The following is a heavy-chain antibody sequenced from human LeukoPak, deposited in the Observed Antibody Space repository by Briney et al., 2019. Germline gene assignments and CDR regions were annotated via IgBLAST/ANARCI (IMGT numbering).Heavy chain of an antibody. Sequence: GGSLRLSYAASGFTFSSYDMHWVRQATGKGLEWVSAIGTAGDTYYPGSVKGRFTISRENAKNSLYLQMNSLRAEDTAVYYCATTHSSSSDPDYWGQGTLVTVSS. V-gene: IGHV3-13*01. CDR3: ATTHSSSSDPDY. CDR1: GFTFSSYD. D-gene: IGHD6-6*01. J-gene: IGHJ4*02. CDR2: IGTAGDT.